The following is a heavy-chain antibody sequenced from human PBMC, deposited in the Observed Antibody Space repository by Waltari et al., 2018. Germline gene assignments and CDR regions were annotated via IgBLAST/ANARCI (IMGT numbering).Heavy chain of an antibody. CDR2: IYPVDSHI. CDR1: RYPCAPSW. Sequence: VELAQSGAELQTPGASLRISCEGSRYPCAPSWIVWVRQMPGKGLEWMGLIYPVDSHIRYSPAFQGQVPCSANKSINTAYLHLNSLKASETAIYYCARRVEYSSFVNWFDPWGQGTPVTVSS. J-gene: IGHJ5*02. D-gene: IGHD6-6*01. V-gene: IGHV5-51*01. CDR3: ARRVEYSSFVNWFDP.